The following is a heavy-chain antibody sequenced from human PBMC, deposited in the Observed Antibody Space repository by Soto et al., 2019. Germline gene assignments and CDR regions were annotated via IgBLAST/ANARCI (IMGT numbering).Heavy chain of an antibody. V-gene: IGHV4-61*08. J-gene: IGHJ3*02. D-gene: IGHD5-18*01. Sequence: PSETLSLTCTVSGGSISSGGYYWSWIRQHPGKGLEWIGYIYYSGSTNYNPSLKSRVTISVDTSKNQFSLKLSSVTAADTAVYYCARETAMVVDAFDIWGQGTMVTVSS. CDR3: ARETAMVVDAFDI. CDR2: IYYSGST. CDR1: GGSISSGGYY.